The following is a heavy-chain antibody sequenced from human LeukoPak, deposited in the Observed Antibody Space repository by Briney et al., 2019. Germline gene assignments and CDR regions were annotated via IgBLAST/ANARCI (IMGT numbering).Heavy chain of an antibody. Sequence: GGSLRLSCAASGFTFSSYWMHWVRQAPGKGLVWVSRINSDGSSTSYADSVKGRFTISRDNAKNTLYLQMNSLRAEDTAVYYCAREGIVLGATPKNYYGMDVWGQGTTVTVSS. J-gene: IGHJ6*02. CDR1: GFTFSSYW. CDR3: AREGIVLGATPKNYYGMDV. V-gene: IGHV3-74*01. D-gene: IGHD2-21*01. CDR2: INSDGSST.